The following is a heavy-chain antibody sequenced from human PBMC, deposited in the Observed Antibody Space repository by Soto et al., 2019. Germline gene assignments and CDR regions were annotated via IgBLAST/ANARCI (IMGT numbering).Heavy chain of an antibody. CDR1: GFTFSSYA. V-gene: IGHV3-23*01. J-gene: IGHJ5*02. CDR3: AKDRGSGSRSRGARHVVFRPHWFDP. Sequence: GGSLRLSCAASGFTFSSYAMSWVRQAPGKGLEWVSAISGSGGSTYYADSVKGRFTISRDNSKNTLYLQMNSLRAEDTAVYYCAKDRGSGSRSRGARHVVFRPHWFDPWGQGTLVTVSS. CDR2: ISGSGGST. D-gene: IGHD6-6*01.